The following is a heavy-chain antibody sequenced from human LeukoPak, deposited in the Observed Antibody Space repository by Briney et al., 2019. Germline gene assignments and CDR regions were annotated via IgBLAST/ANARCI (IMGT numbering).Heavy chain of an antibody. CDR2: INTDGSRI. CDR1: GFTFDDYA. D-gene: IGHD3-22*01. CDR3: ARVLSGSWDWFDP. Sequence: PPGRSLRLSCAASGFTFDDYAMHWVRQAPGKGLEWVSRINTDGSRITYADSVKGRFTISRDNAMNTVYLQMNSLRAEDTAVYYCARVLSGSWDWFDPWGQGTLVTVSS. J-gene: IGHJ5*02. V-gene: IGHV3-74*01.